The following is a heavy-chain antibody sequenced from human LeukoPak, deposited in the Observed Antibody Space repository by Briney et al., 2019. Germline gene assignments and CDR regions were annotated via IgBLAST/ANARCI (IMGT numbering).Heavy chain of an antibody. CDR3: ARPPSGCGGTCPSDH. J-gene: IGHJ4*02. CDR1: GGSISNYF. CDR2: IHDNGDS. D-gene: IGHD2-15*01. V-gene: IGHV4-4*07. Sequence: SETLSLTCSVSGGSISNYFWSWIRQPAGKGLEWIGRIHDNGDSNHNPSLKSRVTMSLDTSMNQVSLQLASVTAADTAVYYCARPPSGCGGTCPSDHWGPGTQVTVSS.